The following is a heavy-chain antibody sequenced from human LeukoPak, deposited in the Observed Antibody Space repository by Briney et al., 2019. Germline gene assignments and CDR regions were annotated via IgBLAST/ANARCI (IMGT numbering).Heavy chain of an antibody. D-gene: IGHD6-6*01. J-gene: IGHJ5*02. CDR2: INPTSGGT. V-gene: IGHV1-2*06. CDR1: GGTFSSYA. CDR3: AKGRISSSSNGTKYTWFDG. Sequence: AAVKVSCKASGGTFSSYAISWVRQAPGQGLEWMGRINPTSGGTNYAQKFQGRVTMTRDTSISTAYMELSRLRSDDAAVYYCAKGRISSSSNGTKYTWFDGWGQGTLVTVSS.